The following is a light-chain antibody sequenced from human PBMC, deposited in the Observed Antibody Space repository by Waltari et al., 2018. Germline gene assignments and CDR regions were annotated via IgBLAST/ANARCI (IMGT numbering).Light chain of an antibody. CDR1: SSDVGGYDY. V-gene: IGLV2-8*01. J-gene: IGLJ1*01. CDR2: HVN. Sequence: QSALTQPPSASGSPGQSVTISCTGTSSDVGGYDYVSWYQQHPGKAPKPMIYHVNKRPSGVPVRFSGSKSGNPASLTVSGLQAEDEADYFCNSYAGSKHYVFGTGTKVTVL. CDR3: NSYAGSKHYV.